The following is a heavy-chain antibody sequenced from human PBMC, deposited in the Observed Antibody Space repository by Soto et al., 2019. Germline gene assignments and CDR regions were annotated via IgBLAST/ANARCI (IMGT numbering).Heavy chain of an antibody. D-gene: IGHD2-2*01. J-gene: IGHJ6*02. Sequence: GGSLRLSCAASGFTFSDHYMDWVRQAPGKDLEWVGRIRNKANFYATEYAASVKGRFSISRDDSKNSLCLQMNRLKIEDTAIYYCTRVRLFPTIPKPGMGVWGQGTTVTVSS. V-gene: IGHV3-72*01. CDR3: TRVRLFPTIPKPGMGV. CDR1: GFTFSDHY. CDR2: IRNKANFYAT.